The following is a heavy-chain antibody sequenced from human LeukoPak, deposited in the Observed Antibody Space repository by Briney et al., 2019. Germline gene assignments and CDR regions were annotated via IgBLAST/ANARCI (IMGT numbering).Heavy chain of an antibody. CDR2: INHSGST. CDR3: AGGPNTYDYVWGSYRSSDY. D-gene: IGHD3-16*02. J-gene: IGHJ4*02. Sequence: SETLSLTCAVYGGSFSGYYWSWIRLPPGKGLEWIGEINHSGSTNYNPSLKSRVTISVDTSKNQFSLKLSSVTAADTAVYYCAGGPNTYDYVWGSYRSSDYWGQGTLVTVSS. V-gene: IGHV4-34*01. CDR1: GGSFSGYY.